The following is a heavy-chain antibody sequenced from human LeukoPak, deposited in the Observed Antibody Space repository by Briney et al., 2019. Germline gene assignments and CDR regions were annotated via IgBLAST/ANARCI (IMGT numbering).Heavy chain of an antibody. J-gene: IGHJ2*01. Sequence: GGSLRLSCAASGFIVSSNYMTWVRQAPGKRLEWVSIIYSGGSTYYADSVKGRFTISRDNSKNTLYLQINSLRAEDTAVYYCARTTYYYDSRPWYFDLWGRGTLVTVSS. CDR2: IYSGGST. CDR1: GFIVSSNY. D-gene: IGHD3-22*01. V-gene: IGHV3-53*01. CDR3: ARTTYYYDSRPWYFDL.